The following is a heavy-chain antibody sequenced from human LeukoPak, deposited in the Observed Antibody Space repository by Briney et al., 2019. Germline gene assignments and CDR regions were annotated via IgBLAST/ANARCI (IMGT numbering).Heavy chain of an antibody. J-gene: IGHJ3*02. Sequence: GGSLRLSCAASGFTFSSYGMSWGRQAPGKGLEWVSYISSSGSTIYYADSVKGRFTISRDNAKNSLYLQMNSLRAEDTALYYCARVYYDAFDIWGQGTMVTVSS. CDR2: ISSSGSTI. V-gene: IGHV3-48*04. CDR1: GFTFSSYG. D-gene: IGHD3-10*01. CDR3: ARVYYDAFDI.